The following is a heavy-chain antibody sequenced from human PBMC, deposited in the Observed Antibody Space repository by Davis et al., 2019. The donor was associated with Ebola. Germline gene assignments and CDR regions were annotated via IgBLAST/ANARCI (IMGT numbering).Heavy chain of an antibody. CDR2: ITTYNGNT. D-gene: IGHD1-7*01. CDR3: ARVITQLGNYFGRPNWFDP. J-gene: IGHJ5*02. CDR1: GYSFSSHG. Sequence: AASVKVSCKTSGYSFSSHGITWVRHVPGQGHEWIGWITTYNGNTNYAPKFQGRVIMAADKSSTTAYMELTSLTVDDTALYFCARVITQLGNYFGRPNWFDPWGQGTLVTVSS. V-gene: IGHV1-18*01.